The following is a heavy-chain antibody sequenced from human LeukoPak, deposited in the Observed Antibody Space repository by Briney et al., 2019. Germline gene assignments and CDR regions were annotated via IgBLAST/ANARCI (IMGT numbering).Heavy chain of an antibody. Sequence: SETLSLTCIVSGGSISSYYWNWIRQSAGKGLEWIGRIYIGGSTSYNPSLKSRVTMSVDTSKIQFSLNLTSVTAADTAMYYCARGPRMVAMNGYAFDIWDPGTTVIVSS. V-gene: IGHV4-4*07. J-gene: IGHJ3*02. CDR1: GGSISSYY. D-gene: IGHD2-2*01. CDR2: IYIGGST. CDR3: ARGPRMVAMNGYAFDI.